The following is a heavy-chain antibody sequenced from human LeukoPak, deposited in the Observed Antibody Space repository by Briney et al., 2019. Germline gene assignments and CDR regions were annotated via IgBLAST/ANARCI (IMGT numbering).Heavy chain of an antibody. J-gene: IGHJ4*02. CDR2: INSDGSST. Sequence: GGSLRLSLEASGFTFSSYWMHWFGQAPGKGLVWFSRINSDGSSTSYADSVKGRFTISRDNAKNTLYLQMNSLRAEDTAVYYCARAYYYDSSGYYTQWGQGTLVTVSS. CDR1: GFTFSSYW. CDR3: ARAYYYDSSGYYTQ. D-gene: IGHD3-22*01. V-gene: IGHV3-74*01.